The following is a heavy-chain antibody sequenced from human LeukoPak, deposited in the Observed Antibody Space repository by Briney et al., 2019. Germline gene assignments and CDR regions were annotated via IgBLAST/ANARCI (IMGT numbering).Heavy chain of an antibody. CDR1: GFTFNSYA. CDR3: AQGQSRDEFWSGYLPHFDY. V-gene: IGHV3-23*01. D-gene: IGHD3-3*01. Sequence: GGSLRLSCAASGFTFNSYAMSWVRQAPGEGLEWVSSISGRGDDTYYADSVKGRFTISRDNSKNTLYLQMNSLRAEDTAVYYCAQGQSRDEFWSGYLPHFDYWGQGTLVTVFS. CDR2: ISGRGDDT. J-gene: IGHJ4*02.